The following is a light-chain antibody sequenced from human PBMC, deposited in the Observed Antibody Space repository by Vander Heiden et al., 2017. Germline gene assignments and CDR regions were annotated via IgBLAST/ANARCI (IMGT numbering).Light chain of an antibody. CDR2: KDS. J-gene: IGLJ3*02. V-gene: IGLV3-25*03. Sequence: SSELTQPPSVSVSPGQTARITSSGDTLPQQYVYWYQQRPGQAPVLVMYKDSERPSGIPERFSGSSSGTTVTLTITGVQAEDEADYYCQSTDTSGPYVVFGGGTQLTVL. CDR1: TLPQQY. CDR3: QSTDTSGPYVV.